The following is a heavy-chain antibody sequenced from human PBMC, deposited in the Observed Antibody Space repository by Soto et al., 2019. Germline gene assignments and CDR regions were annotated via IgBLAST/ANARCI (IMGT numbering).Heavy chain of an antibody. CDR3: ARVGRVSNGGFFDY. CDR1: GGSISSGVNY. CDR2: IYYTGNT. J-gene: IGHJ4*02. D-gene: IGHD2-8*01. V-gene: IGHV4-31*02. Sequence: SETLSLTCTVSGGSISSGVNYWGWIRQHPGEGLEWIGHIYYTGNTYYNPSLKSRLTISVDTSKNQFSLKLSSVTAADTAVYFCARVGRVSNGGFFDYWGQETLVTVSS.